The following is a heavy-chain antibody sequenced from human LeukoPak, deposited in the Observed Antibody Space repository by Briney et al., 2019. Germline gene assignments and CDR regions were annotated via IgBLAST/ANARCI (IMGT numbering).Heavy chain of an antibody. D-gene: IGHD3-3*01. CDR3: ARVSRSWSGYYPYYFDY. CDR1: GGSISSYY. J-gene: IGHJ4*02. Sequence: SETLSLTCTVSGGSISSYYWSWIRQPPGKGLEWIGYIYYSGSTNYNPPLKSRITISVATSKNQFSLKLSSVTAADTAVYYCARVSRSWSGYYPYYFDYWAREPWSPSPQ. V-gene: IGHV4-59*01. CDR2: IYYSGST.